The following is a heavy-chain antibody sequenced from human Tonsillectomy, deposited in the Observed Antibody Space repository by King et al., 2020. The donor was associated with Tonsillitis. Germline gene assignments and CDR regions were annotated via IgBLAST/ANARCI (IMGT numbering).Heavy chain of an antibody. Sequence: QLVQSGAEVKKPGASVKVSCKASGYTFTSYDINWVRQATGQGLEWMGWMNPNSGNTGYAQKFQGRVTMTRNTSISTAYMELSSLRSEDTAVYYCTRGLRSIMGTTVTTYYFDYWGQGTLVTVSS. J-gene: IGHJ4*02. CDR3: TRGLRSIMGTTVTTYYFDY. V-gene: IGHV1-8*01. CDR1: GYTFTSYD. CDR2: MNPNSGNT. D-gene: IGHD4-17*01.